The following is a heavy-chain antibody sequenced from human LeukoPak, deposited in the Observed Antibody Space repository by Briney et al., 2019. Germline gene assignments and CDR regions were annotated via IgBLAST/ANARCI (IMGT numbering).Heavy chain of an antibody. D-gene: IGHD6-19*01. CDR2: FNHSGST. J-gene: IGHJ6*03. CDR1: GGSFSGYY. CDR3: ARWSRRTVAGTYYYYYYMDV. Sequence: SETLSLTCAVYGGSFSGYYWSGIRQPPGKGLEWIGEFNHSGSTNYNPSLKSRVTISVDTSKNQFSLKLSSVTAADTAVYYCARWSRRTVAGTYYYYYYMDVWGKGTTVTVSS. V-gene: IGHV4-34*01.